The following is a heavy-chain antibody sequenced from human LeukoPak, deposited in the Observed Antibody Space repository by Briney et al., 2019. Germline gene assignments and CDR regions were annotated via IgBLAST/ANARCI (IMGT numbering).Heavy chain of an antibody. V-gene: IGHV3-30*04. J-gene: IGHJ4*02. CDR1: GFTFSSYA. D-gene: IGHD3-10*01. Sequence: PGGSLRLSCAASGFTFSSYAMHWVRQAPGKGLEWVAVISYDGSNKYYADSVKGRFTISRDNSKNTLYLQMNSLRAEDTAVYYCARDPAAMVRYHYFDCWGQGTLVTVSS. CDR2: ISYDGSNK. CDR3: ARDPAAMVRYHYFDC.